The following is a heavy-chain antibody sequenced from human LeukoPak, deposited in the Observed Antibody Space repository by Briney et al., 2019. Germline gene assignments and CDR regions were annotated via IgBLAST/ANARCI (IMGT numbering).Heavy chain of an antibody. CDR2: INHSGST. D-gene: IGHD6-13*01. CDR3: ARGLRIAAAGTGHNWFDP. Sequence: SETLSLTCAVYGGSFSGYYWSWIRQPPGKGLEWIGEINHSGSTNYNPSLKSRVTISVDTSKNQFSLKLSSVTAADTAVYYCARGLRIAAAGTGHNWFDPWGQGTLVTVSP. V-gene: IGHV4-34*01. J-gene: IGHJ5*02. CDR1: GGSFSGYY.